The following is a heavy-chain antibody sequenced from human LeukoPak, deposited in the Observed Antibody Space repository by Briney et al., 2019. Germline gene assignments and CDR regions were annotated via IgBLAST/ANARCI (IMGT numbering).Heavy chain of an antibody. D-gene: IGHD4-11*01. J-gene: IGHJ4*02. V-gene: IGHV3-30*04. Sequence: GRSLRLSFAVSGFTFSSYAMHWVRQAPGKGLEWVAVISFDGSNKYYADSVKGRFTISRDNSKNTLYVQMNSLRAEDTAVYYCARDLPDKMTRAVEYWGQRTLVIVSS. CDR1: GFTFSSYA. CDR3: ARDLPDKMTRAVEY. CDR2: ISFDGSNK.